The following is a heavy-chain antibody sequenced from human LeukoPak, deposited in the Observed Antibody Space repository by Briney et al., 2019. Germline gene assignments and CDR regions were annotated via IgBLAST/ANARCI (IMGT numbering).Heavy chain of an antibody. CDR3: ARSRGYFDY. J-gene: IGHJ4*02. Sequence: SETLSLTCTVSGGSISSYYWSWIRQPPGKGLEWIGYIYYSGSTNYNPSLKSRVTISVDTSKNQFSLKLSSVTAADTAVYYCARSRGYFDYWGQGTLVTVSS. CDR1: GGSISSYY. V-gene: IGHV4-59*01. CDR2: IYYSGST.